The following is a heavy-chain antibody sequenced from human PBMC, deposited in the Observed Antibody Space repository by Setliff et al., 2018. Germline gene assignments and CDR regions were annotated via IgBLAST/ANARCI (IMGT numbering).Heavy chain of an antibody. Sequence: ASVKVSCKASGYTFTGYYMHWVRQALGQGLEWMGWINPNSGGTNYAQKFQGWVTMTRETSISTAYMELSRLRSDDTAVDYCARSGWLREYYFDYWGQGTLVTVSS. V-gene: IGHV1-2*04. CDR3: ARSGWLREYYFDY. CDR2: INPNSGGT. CDR1: GYTFTGYY. D-gene: IGHD5-12*01. J-gene: IGHJ4*02.